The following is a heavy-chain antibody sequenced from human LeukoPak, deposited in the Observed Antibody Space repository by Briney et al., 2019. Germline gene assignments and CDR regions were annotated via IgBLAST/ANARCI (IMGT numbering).Heavy chain of an antibody. CDR3: ARQLMTIGGNTDAFDI. CDR2: IYHSGST. Sequence: MPSETLSLTCTVSGYSISSGYYWGWIRQPPGKGLEWIGSIYHSGSTYYNPSLKSRVTISVDTSKNQFSLKLSSVTAADTAVYYCARQLMTIGGNTDAFDIWGQGTMVTVSS. V-gene: IGHV4-38-2*02. J-gene: IGHJ3*02. CDR1: GYSISSGYY. D-gene: IGHD1/OR15-1a*01.